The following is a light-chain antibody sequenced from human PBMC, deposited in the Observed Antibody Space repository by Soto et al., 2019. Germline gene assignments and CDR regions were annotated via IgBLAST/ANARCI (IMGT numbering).Light chain of an antibody. J-gene: IGLJ2*01. V-gene: IGLV3-25*03. Sequence: SYELTQPPSVSVSPGQTASINCSGDALPKKYAYWYQQKPGPAPVLVMYKDTVRSSGIPERFSASSSGTTVTLTISGVQAEDEADYYCQSSDNSNSYVVFGGGTQLTVL. CDR2: KDT. CDR1: ALPKKY. CDR3: QSSDNSNSYVV.